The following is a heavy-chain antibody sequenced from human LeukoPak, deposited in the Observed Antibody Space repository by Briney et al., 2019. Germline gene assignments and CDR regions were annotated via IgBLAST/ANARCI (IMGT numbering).Heavy chain of an antibody. Sequence: GGSLRLSCAASGFTFSNAWMSWVRQAPGKGLEWVGRIKSKTDGGTTDYAAPVKGRFTISRDDSKNTLYLQMNSLKTEDTAVYYCTTYSRPTDGYNSGVRKDFDYWGQGTLVTVSS. CDR2: IKSKTDGGTT. V-gene: IGHV3-15*01. J-gene: IGHJ4*02. CDR3: TTYSRPTDGYNSGVRKDFDY. CDR1: GFTFSNAW. D-gene: IGHD5-24*01.